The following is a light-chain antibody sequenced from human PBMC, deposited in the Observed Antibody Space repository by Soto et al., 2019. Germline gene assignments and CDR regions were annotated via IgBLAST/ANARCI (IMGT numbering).Light chain of an antibody. CDR2: AAS. CDR1: QDISNY. V-gene: IGKV1-39*01. Sequence: DIQMTQSPSSLSASVGDRVTMRWQASQDISNYLNWYQQKPGKAPKLLIYAASSLQSGVPSRFSGSGSGTDFTLTINSLQPEDFAAYYCQQSYSAPWTFGQGTKVDIK. CDR3: QQSYSAPWT. J-gene: IGKJ1*01.